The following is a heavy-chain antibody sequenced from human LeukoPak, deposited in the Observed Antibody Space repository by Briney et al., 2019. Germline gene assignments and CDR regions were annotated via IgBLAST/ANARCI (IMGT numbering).Heavy chain of an antibody. V-gene: IGHV3-30-3*01. Sequence: GGSLRLSCAASGFTFNDYALYWVRQAPGKGLEWVTLISYDGYDKSYADSVRGRFTISRDNSKNTLYLQMNSLRAEDTAVYYCAKDRYCSGGSCWFDPWGQGTLVTVSS. D-gene: IGHD2-15*01. CDR2: ISYDGYDK. J-gene: IGHJ5*02. CDR3: AKDRYCSGGSCWFDP. CDR1: GFTFNDYA.